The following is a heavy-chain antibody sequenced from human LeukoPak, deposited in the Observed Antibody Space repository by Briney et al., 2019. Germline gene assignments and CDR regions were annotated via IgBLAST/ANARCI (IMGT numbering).Heavy chain of an antibody. V-gene: IGHV3-7*01. J-gene: IGHJ4*02. Sequence: GGSLRLSCAASGFTFSSYWMSWVRQAPGKGLEWVANIKQDGSEKYYVDSVKGRFTISRDNAKNSLYLQMNSLRAEDTAVYYCARAPVFNWNVLPDYWGQGTLVTVSS. CDR1: GFTFSSYW. CDR3: ARAPVFNWNVLPDY. D-gene: IGHD1-20*01. CDR2: IKQDGSEK.